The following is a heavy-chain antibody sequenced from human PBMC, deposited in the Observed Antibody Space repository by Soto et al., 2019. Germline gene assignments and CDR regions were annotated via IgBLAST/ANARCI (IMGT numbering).Heavy chain of an antibody. D-gene: IGHD6-13*01. J-gene: IGHJ3*02. CDR1: GYTFTSYA. Sequence: GASVKVSCKASGYTFTSYAMHWVRQAPGQRLEWMGWINAGNGNTKYSQKFQGRVTITRDTSASTAYMELSSLRSEDTAVYCCAREGSAGSHDAFDIWGQGTMVTVSS. CDR3: AREGSAGSHDAFDI. CDR2: INAGNGNT. V-gene: IGHV1-3*01.